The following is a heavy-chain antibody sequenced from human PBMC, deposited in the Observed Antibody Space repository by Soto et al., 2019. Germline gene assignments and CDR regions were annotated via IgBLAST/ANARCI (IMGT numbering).Heavy chain of an antibody. CDR3: ARLRRIFGVDSNDAFDI. J-gene: IGHJ3*02. V-gene: IGHV5-51*01. Sequence: GESLKISCKGSGYSFTSYWIGWVRQMPGKGLEWMGIIYPGDSDTRYSPSFQGQVTISADKSISTAYLQWSSLKASDTAMYYCARLRRIFGVDSNDAFDIWGQGTMVTVSS. D-gene: IGHD3-3*01. CDR1: GYSFTSYW. CDR2: IYPGDSDT.